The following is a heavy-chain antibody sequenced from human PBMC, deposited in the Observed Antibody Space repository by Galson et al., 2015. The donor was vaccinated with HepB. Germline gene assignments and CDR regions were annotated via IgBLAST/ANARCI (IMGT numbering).Heavy chain of an antibody. J-gene: IGHJ4*02. Sequence: SLRLSCAASEFTFSSYDMSWVRQAPGKGLEWVSSISGSGGSTYYADSVKGRFTISRDNSKNTLYLQMNSLRAEDTAVYYCAKQKYASGNILWDYWGQGTLVTVSS. CDR2: ISGSGGST. V-gene: IGHV3-23*01. CDR3: AKQKYASGNILWDY. CDR1: EFTFSSYD. D-gene: IGHD3-10*01.